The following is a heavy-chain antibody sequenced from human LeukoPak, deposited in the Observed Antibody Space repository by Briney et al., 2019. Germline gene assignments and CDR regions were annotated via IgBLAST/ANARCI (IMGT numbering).Heavy chain of an antibody. CDR1: SYTFTSYG. J-gene: IGHJ4*02. CDR2: IIPTLGIA. V-gene: IGHV1-69*04. D-gene: IGHD2-15*01. CDR3: ARDCRSVSCYSVDY. Sequence: GASVKVSCKASSYTFTSYGISWVRQAPGQGLEWMGRIIPTLGIANYAQKFQGRVSITADTSTSTSYMELSSLRSEDTAVFYCARDCRSVSCYSVDYWGQGTLVTVSS.